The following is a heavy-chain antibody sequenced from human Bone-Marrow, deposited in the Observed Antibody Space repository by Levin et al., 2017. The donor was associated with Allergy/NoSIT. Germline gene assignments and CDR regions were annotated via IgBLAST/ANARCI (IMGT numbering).Heavy chain of an antibody. CDR2: IDYSGHT. Sequence: SETLSLTCTVSGGSVTRGAYYWTWIRQHSVTGLEWIGYIDYSGHTFYNPSLKSRITISADKSKSQFSLNLTSVTAADTAVYYCARDGGGKYLALDIWGQGTMVTVSS. D-gene: IGHD2-15*01. J-gene: IGHJ3*02. V-gene: IGHV4-31*03. CDR1: GGSVTRGAYY. CDR3: ARDGGGKYLALDI.